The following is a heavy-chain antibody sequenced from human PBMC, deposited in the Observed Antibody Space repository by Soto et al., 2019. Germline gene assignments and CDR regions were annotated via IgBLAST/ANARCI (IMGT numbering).Heavy chain of an antibody. Sequence: QVQLVQSGAEVRTPGASVKVSCKASGYTFTSYDINWVRQATGQGPEWMGWMNPDSGNTGYVQKFQGRVTMTRNTAIDNAYMGLSSLRSEDTAVYYCARSVGGSNVNFDYWGQGTLVTVSS. CDR2: MNPDSGNT. D-gene: IGHD3-10*01. V-gene: IGHV1-8*01. CDR3: ARSVGGSNVNFDY. CDR1: GYTFTSYD. J-gene: IGHJ4*02.